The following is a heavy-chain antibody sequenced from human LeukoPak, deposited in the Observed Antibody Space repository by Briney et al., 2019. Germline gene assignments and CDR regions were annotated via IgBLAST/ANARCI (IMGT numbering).Heavy chain of an antibody. V-gene: IGHV4-30-2*01. CDR3: ARGSDSSGWYFGY. D-gene: IGHD6-19*01. J-gene: IGHJ4*02. CDR1: GGSISSGGYS. CDR2: IYHSGST. Sequence: SETLSLTCAVSGGSISSGGYSWSWIRQPPGKGLEWIGYIYHSGSTYYNPSLKGRVTISVDTSKNQFSLKLSSVTAADTAVYYCARGSDSSGWYFGYWGQGTLVTVSS.